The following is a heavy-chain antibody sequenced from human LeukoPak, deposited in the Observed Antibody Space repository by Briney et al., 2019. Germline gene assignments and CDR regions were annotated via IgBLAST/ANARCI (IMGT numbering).Heavy chain of an antibody. CDR1: GYTFTGYY. V-gene: IGHV1-2*02. CDR3: ARDPEPLYDILTGYSDY. D-gene: IGHD3-9*01. J-gene: IGHJ4*02. Sequence: ASVKVSCKASGYTFTGYYMHWVRQAPGQGLEWMGWINPNSGGTNYAQKFQGRVTMTRDMSISTAYMELSRLRSDDTAVYYCARDPEPLYDILTGYSDYWGQGTLVTVSS. CDR2: INPNSGGT.